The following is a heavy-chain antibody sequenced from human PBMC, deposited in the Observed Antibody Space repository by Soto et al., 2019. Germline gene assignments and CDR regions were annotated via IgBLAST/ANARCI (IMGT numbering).Heavy chain of an antibody. CDR2: SGPRNGDA. J-gene: IGHJ4*02. D-gene: IGHD6-19*01. CDR1: RDFFKGHDY. CDR3: VRVRPGWNLDY. V-gene: IGHV1-2*02. Sequence: QVRLVQSGAEVQKPGASVKVSCKAPRDFFKGHDYLHWRREAPGQGLEWTGWSGPRNGDATYEQKFQGRLTLGRHTCIDSMYFDLTSLTATDAAVCACVRVRPGWNLDYWGQGTLVTVSS.